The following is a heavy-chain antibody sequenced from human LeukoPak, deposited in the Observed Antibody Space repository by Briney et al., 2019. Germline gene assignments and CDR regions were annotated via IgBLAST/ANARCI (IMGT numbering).Heavy chain of an antibody. CDR1: GYSFTSYW. V-gene: IGHV5-51*01. CDR2: IYPGDSDT. Sequence: GESLKISCKGSGYSFTSYWIGWVRQMPGKGLEWMGIIYPGDSDTRYSPSFQGQVTISADKSINTAYLQWSSLKASDTALYYCARRVGYSYGLHWFDPWGQGTLVTVSS. J-gene: IGHJ5*02. CDR3: ARRVGYSYGLHWFDP. D-gene: IGHD5-18*01.